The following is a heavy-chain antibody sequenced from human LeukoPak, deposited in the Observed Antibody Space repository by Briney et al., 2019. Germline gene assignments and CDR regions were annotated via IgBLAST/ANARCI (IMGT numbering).Heavy chain of an antibody. Sequence: ASVKVSCKASGGTFSTYTISWVRQAPGQGLEWMGGIIPIFGTANYAQKFQGRVTITADKSTSTAYMELSSLRAEDTAVYYCARAGFTFSDYFGSFFDYWGQGTLVTVSS. CDR2: IIPIFGTA. J-gene: IGHJ4*02. CDR3: ARAGFTFSDYFGSFFDY. D-gene: IGHD3-10*01. V-gene: IGHV1-69*06. CDR1: GGTFSTYT.